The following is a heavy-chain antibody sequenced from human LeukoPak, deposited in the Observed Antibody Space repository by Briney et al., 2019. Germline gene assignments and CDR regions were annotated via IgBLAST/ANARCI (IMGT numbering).Heavy chain of an antibody. CDR3: ARGYYGMDV. CDR1: GFTFNTYW. V-gene: IGHV3-7*04. CDR2: IKQDGSGK. Sequence: GGSLRLSCAASGFTFNTYWMNWVRQAPGKGLEWVAKIKQDGSGKYYVDPVKGRFTISRDNAKNSLYLQMSSLRAEDTAVYYCARGYYGMDVWGQGTTVTVSS. J-gene: IGHJ6*02.